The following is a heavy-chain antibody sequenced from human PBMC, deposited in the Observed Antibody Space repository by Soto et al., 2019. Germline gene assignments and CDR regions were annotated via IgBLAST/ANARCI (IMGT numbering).Heavy chain of an antibody. CDR1: GGSISSYY. D-gene: IGHD2-8*02. CDR2: INHSGST. V-gene: IGHV4-34*01. J-gene: IGHJ4*02. CDR3: ARDKITGLFDY. Sequence: PSQTLSLTCTVSGGSISSYYWSWIRQPPGTGLEWIGEINHSGSTNYNPSLKSRVTISVDTSKNQFSLKLTSVTAADTAVYYCARDKITGLFDYWGQGNLVTVS.